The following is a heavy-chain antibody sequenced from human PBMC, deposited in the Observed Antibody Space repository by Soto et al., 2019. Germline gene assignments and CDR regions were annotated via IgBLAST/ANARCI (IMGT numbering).Heavy chain of an antibody. V-gene: IGHV4-31*02. D-gene: IGHD3-10*01. Sequence: QVQLQESGPGLVKPSQTLTLTCTVSDDSITGGGYFWTWIRQLPGKGLEWLGSTYYRGNTFYNPSLTSRATISLDPSQRRVTLEVTSVTSAETAMYFCARGGSGTYHVWGQGTLVIVSS. J-gene: IGHJ4*02. CDR2: TYYRGNT. CDR3: ARGGSGTYHV. CDR1: DDSITGGGYF.